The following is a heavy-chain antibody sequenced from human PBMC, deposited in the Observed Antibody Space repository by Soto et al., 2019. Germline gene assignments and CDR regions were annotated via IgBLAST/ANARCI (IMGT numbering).Heavy chain of an antibody. V-gene: IGHV4-61*01. J-gene: IGHJ3*02. CDR1: GGSVTSGTYY. CDR3: ATANAGAFNI. Sequence: XGTLSLTCTVSGGSVTSGTYYWSWIRQPPGKGLEYIGYIYYSGSTNYNPSLNGRVTISVDTPKNQFSLKLSSATAADTALYYCATANAGAFNIWGQGTMVTVSS. CDR2: IYYSGST.